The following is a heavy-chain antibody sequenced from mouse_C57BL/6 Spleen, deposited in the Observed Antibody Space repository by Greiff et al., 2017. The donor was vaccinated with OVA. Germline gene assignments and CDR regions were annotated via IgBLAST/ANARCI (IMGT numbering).Heavy chain of an antibody. CDR2: IYPGSGNT. J-gene: IGHJ2*01. CDR1: GYTFTDYY. CDR3: AREGYYGSSSYYFDY. V-gene: IGHV1-76*01. D-gene: IGHD1-1*01. Sequence: QVQLQQSGAELVRPGASVKLSCKASGYTFTDYYINWVKQRPGQGLEWIARIYPGSGNTYYNEKFKGKATLTAEKSSSTAYMQLSSLTSEDSAVYFCAREGYYGSSSYYFDYWGQGTTLTVSS.